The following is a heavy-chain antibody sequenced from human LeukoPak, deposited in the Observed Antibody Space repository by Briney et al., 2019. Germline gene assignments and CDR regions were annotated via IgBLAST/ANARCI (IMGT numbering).Heavy chain of an antibody. D-gene: IGHD4-17*01. CDR1: GYTFTTYP. CDR3: ARTTSLTASGYDC. V-gene: IGHV1-8*03. J-gene: IGHJ4*02. Sequence: ASAKVSCKTSGYTFTTYPINWVRQTTRPGIEHLGWMNPYNGDRGYAQKFQGRLSTTSDTSISTAYMELSSLKSDDTAIYFCARTTSLTASGYDCWGQGTLVTVSS. CDR2: MNPYNGDR.